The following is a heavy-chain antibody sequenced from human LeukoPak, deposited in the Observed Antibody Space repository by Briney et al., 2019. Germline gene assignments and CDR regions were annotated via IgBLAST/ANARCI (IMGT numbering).Heavy chain of an antibody. CDR2: IYYSGST. Sequence: PSETLSLTCTVSGGSISSYYWSWIRQPPGKGLEWIGYIYYSGSTNYNPSLKSRVTISVDTSKNQFSLKLSSVTAADTAVYYCAREYSIHPLFYNWFDPWDQGTLVTVSS. CDR1: GGSISSYY. D-gene: IGHD6-13*01. V-gene: IGHV4-59*01. CDR3: AREYSIHPLFYNWFDP. J-gene: IGHJ5*02.